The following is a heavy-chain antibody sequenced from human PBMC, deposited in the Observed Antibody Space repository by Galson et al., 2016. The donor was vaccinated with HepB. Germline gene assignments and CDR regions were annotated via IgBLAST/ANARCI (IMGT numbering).Heavy chain of an antibody. CDR1: GGSIRGGDYY. CDR2: IHDSGST. V-gene: IGHV4-30-4*01. D-gene: IGHD3-9*01. J-gene: IGHJ4*02. CDR3: ARTYYNFLTGYYRYYFDF. Sequence: TLSLTCTVSGGSIRGGDYYWSWIRQPPGKGLEWIGFIHDSGSTYYNPTLNSRLTISVDRAKNQFTLKLSSVTVADTAVYHYARTYYNFLTGYYRYYFDFWGQGTLVTVSS.